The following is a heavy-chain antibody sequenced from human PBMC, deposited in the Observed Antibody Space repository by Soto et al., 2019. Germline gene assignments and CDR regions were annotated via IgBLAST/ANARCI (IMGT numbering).Heavy chain of an antibody. D-gene: IGHD4-4*01. CDR3: ATKNAGGNSDRYYYYYGMDV. CDR1: GYTLTELS. CDR2: FDPEDGET. V-gene: IGHV1-24*01. Sequence: ASVKVSCKVSGYTLTELSMHWVRQAPGKGLEWMGGFDPEDGETIYAQKFQGRVTMTEDTSTDTAYMELSSLRSEDTAVYYCATKNAGGNSDRYYYYYGMDVWGQGTTVTVSS. J-gene: IGHJ6*02.